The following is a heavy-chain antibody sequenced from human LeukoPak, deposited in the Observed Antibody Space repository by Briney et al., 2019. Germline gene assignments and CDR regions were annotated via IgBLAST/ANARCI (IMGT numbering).Heavy chain of an antibody. J-gene: IGHJ6*02. D-gene: IGHD1-26*01. V-gene: IGHV3-11*01. CDR1: GFNFGDYY. CDR3: ARDQQTNSGRYHYYGMDV. CDR2: ISSSGDTI. Sequence: PGGSLRLSCAASGFNFGDYYMSWIRQAPGAGLEWLSKISSSGDTIYYADSVKGRFTISRDSAKNSLYLQLNSLTDEDTAVYYCARDQQTNSGRYHYYGMDVWGQGTTVTVSS.